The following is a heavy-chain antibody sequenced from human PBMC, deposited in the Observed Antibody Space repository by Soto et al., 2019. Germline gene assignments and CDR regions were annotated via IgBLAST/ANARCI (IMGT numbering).Heavy chain of an antibody. V-gene: IGHV1-3*01. CDR2: INARNGNT. Sequence: ASVTVSCKASGYTFTSYAMHWVRQAPGQRLEWMGWINARNGNTKYSQKFQGRVTITRDTSASTAYMELSSLRSEDTAVDYCARGIAPYYFDYWGQGTLVTVSS. CDR3: ARGIAPYYFDY. J-gene: IGHJ4*02. CDR1: GYTFTSYA. D-gene: IGHD6-13*01.